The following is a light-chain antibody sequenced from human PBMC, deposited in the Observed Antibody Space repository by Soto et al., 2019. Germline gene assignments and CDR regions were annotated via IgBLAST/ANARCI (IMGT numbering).Light chain of an antibody. J-gene: IGKJ2*01. Sequence: DVVMTPSPLSLAASRGRPAPTSSRPSQGLVFSGGNVNLNWFLQSPGQSPRRLIYKVSNRDSGVPERFSGSGSGTDFTLKISRVEDEDVGVYYCMQSTRWVYTFGQGTKLEIK. CDR3: MQSTRWVYT. CDR1: QGLVFSGGNVN. CDR2: KVS. V-gene: IGKV2-30*01.